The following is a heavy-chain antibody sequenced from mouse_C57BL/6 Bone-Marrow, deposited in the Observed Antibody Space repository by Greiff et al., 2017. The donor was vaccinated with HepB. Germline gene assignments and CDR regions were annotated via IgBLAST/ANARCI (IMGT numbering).Heavy chain of an antibody. D-gene: IGHD2-1*01. J-gene: IGHJ3*01. CDR2: IDPANGDT. CDR3: TIMYYGNPGWYGD. CDR1: GFNIKDDY. V-gene: IGHV14-4*01. Sequence: VQLQQSGAELVRPGASVKLSCTASGFNIKDDYMHWVKQRPEQGLEWIGWIDPANGDTEYATKFKGKATLTADTASNTAYQQLSSLTSEDTAVYYCTIMYYGNPGWYGDGGQGTLVTVAA.